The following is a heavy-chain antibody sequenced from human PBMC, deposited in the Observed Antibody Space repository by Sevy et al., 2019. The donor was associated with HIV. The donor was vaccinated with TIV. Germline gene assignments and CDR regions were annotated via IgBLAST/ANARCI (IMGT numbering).Heavy chain of an antibody. V-gene: IGHV3-48*03. Sequence: GGSLRLSCAASGFTFTTYDMTWVRQAPGKGLEWISYISSSANDIKYADSVKGRFTISRDNARNSLILAMSSLRAEDTDVYYCAREGLGGFYSSLDRWGQGTLVTVSS. J-gene: IGHJ5*02. CDR3: AREGLGGFYSSLDR. D-gene: IGHD3-22*01. CDR1: GFTFTTYD. CDR2: ISSSANDI.